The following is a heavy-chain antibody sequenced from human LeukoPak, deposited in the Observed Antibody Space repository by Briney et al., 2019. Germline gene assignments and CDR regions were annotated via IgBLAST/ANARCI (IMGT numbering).Heavy chain of an antibody. Sequence: SETLSLTCTVSGGSISPYYWSWSRQPPGKGLEWIGYVHYSGSTKYNPSLKSRVTISLDTSKNQFSLKLSSVAAADTAVYYCARHGYSSGSLAWFDPWGQGTQVTVSS. V-gene: IGHV4-59*01. CDR2: VHYSGST. CDR1: GGSISPYY. J-gene: IGHJ5*02. D-gene: IGHD6-19*01. CDR3: ARHGYSSGSLAWFDP.